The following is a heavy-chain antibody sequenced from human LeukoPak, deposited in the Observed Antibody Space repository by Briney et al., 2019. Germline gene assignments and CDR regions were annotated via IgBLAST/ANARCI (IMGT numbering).Heavy chain of an antibody. V-gene: IGHV1-18*01. Sequence: GASVKVSCKASGYTFTSYGISWVRQAPGQGLEWMGWISAYNGNTNYAQKLQGRVTMTTDTSTSTAYMELRSLRSDDTAVYYCARRYFSSTSCYPRGYWGQGTPGTVSS. CDR2: ISAYNGNT. CDR3: ARRYFSSTSCYPRGY. J-gene: IGHJ4*02. D-gene: IGHD2-2*01. CDR1: GYTFTSYG.